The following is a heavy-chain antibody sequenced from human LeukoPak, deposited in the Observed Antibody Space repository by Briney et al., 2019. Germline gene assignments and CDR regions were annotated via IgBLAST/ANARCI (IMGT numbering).Heavy chain of an antibody. CDR3: ARGWCSSSSCYYYYMDV. Sequence: SETLSLTCAVYGGSFSGYYWSWIRQPPGKGLEWIGEINHSGSTNYNPSLKSRVTISVDTSKNQFSLKLSSVTAADTAVYYCARGWCSSSSCYYYYMDVWGKGTTVTVSS. CDR2: INHSGST. CDR1: GGSFSGYY. V-gene: IGHV4-34*01. D-gene: IGHD6-6*01. J-gene: IGHJ6*03.